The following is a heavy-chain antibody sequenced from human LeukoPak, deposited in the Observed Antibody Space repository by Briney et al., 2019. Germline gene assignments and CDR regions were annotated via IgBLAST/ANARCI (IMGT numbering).Heavy chain of an antibody. J-gene: IGHJ6*02. CDR1: GVSFSGYY. CDR3: ARVAYDSSGYYPKYYYYYYGMDV. CDR2: INHSGST. V-gene: IGHV4-34*01. D-gene: IGHD3-22*01. Sequence: SETLSLTCAVYGVSFSGYYRSWIRQPPGKGLEWIGEINHSGSTNYNPSLKSRVTISVDTSKNQFSLKLSSVTAADTAVYYCARVAYDSSGYYPKYYYYYYGMDVWGQGTTVTVSS.